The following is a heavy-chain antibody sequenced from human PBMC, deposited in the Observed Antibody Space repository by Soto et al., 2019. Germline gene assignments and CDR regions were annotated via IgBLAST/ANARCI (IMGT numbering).Heavy chain of an antibody. Sequence: ASVKVSCKASGYAFSKYAIHWVRQAPGQSLEWMGWIDAGNGKTKYSQKFQDRATITRDTSATMAYMELSSLRSEDTAVYYCAKVLGGSSSSESLDCYYGMDVWGQGTTVTVSS. CDR3: AKVLGGSSSSESLDCYYGMDV. D-gene: IGHD6-6*01. CDR2: IDAGNGKT. J-gene: IGHJ6*02. CDR1: GYAFSKYA. V-gene: IGHV1-3*01.